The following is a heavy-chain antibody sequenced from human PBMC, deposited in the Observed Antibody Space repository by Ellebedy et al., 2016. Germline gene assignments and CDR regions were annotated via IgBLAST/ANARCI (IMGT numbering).Heavy chain of an antibody. CDR2: IENDGGKK. V-gene: IGHV3-7*04. CDR3: ARDNWNGLASDF. Sequence: GGSLRLSCTASGFAFGNFWMSWVRQAPGKGLEWVANIENDGGKKYFVDSVKGRFTISRDNAKNSLYLEMNSLRPEDTAVYYCARDNWNGLASDFWGQGTLVTVSS. CDR1: GFAFGNFW. D-gene: IGHD1-20*01. J-gene: IGHJ4*02.